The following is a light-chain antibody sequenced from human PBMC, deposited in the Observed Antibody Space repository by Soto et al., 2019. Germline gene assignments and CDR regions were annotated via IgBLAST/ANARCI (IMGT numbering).Light chain of an antibody. Sequence: EIVMTQSPATLSVSPGERATLSCRASQSVGSYLAWYRQKPGQTPRLLIFGASTRATGIPARFSGSGSGSEFTHTISSLQSEEFALYSCHHYSGWPLVTFGGGTKGEIK. CDR1: QSVGSY. V-gene: IGKV3-15*01. CDR3: HHYSGWPLVT. J-gene: IGKJ4*01. CDR2: GAS.